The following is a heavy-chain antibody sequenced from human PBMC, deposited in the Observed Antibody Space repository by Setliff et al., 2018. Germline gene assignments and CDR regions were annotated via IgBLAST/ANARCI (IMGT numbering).Heavy chain of an antibody. D-gene: IGHD1-26*01. CDR1: GLTLSHYW. J-gene: IGHJ3*02. CDR2: INFDGTST. Sequence: PGGSLRLSCEGSGLTLSHYWMHWVRQGPGKGLVWVTYINFDGTSTNYADSAKGRFTISRDNAKNTVYLQLNRLRADDTAVYYCIRDWGEAGSTSAFDIWGQGTVVTVSS. CDR3: IRDWGEAGSTSAFDI. V-gene: IGHV3-74*01.